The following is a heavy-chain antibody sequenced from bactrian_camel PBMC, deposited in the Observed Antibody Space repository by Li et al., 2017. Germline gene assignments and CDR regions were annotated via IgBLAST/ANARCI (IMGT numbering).Heavy chain of an antibody. J-gene: IGHJ4*01. CDR1: GFTLYSSD. Sequence: HVQLVESGGGSVQAGGSLKLACKASGFTLYSSDMAWYRQRPGKECELVSTITTDGLTYYSDSVKGRFTISKDNVKNRLYLQMNSLQPEDTAMYYCAAGEDWYCRRVPHHKFDYWGQGTQVTVS. V-gene: IGHV3S55*01. CDR2: ITTDGLT. CDR3: AAGEDWYCRRVPHHKFDY. D-gene: IGHD6*01.